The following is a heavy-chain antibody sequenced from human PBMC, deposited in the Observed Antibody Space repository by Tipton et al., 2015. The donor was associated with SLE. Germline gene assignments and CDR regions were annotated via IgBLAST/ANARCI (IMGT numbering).Heavy chain of an antibody. CDR2: INHSGST. D-gene: IGHD7-27*01. CDR3: ARAGDDDY. CDR1: GGSFSGYY. V-gene: IGHV4-34*01. Sequence: TLSLTCAVYGGSFSGYYWSWIRQPPGKGLEWIGEINHSGSTNYNPSLKSRVTISVDTSKNQFPLKLSSVTAADTAVYYCARAGDDDYWGQGTLVTVSS. J-gene: IGHJ4*02.